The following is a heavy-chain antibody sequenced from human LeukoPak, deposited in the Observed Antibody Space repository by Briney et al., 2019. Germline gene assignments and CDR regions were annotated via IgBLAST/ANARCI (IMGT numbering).Heavy chain of an antibody. CDR1: GGSISSSSFY. CDR2: IYYSGST. J-gene: IGHJ6*02. CDR3: ARHFCGGDCYSFYYYYYGMDV. D-gene: IGHD2-21*02. V-gene: IGHV4-39*01. Sequence: PSETLSLTCTVSGGSISSSSFYWGRIRQPPGKGLEWIGTIYYSGSTYYNPSLRSRVTISVDTSKNQFSLNLSSVTAADTAVYYCARHFCGGDCYSFYYYYYGMDVWGQGTTVTVSS.